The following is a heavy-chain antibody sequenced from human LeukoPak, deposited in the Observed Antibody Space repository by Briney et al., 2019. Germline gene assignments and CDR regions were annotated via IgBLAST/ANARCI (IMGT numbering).Heavy chain of an antibody. Sequence: PSETLSLTCTVSGGSINNYFWSWIRQPPGKGLECIGYIYYSDSTNYNPSLKSRVTISVDTSKNQFSLKLSSVTAADTAVYYCARKPEYSTIFGVVIISPYFDYWGQGTLVTVSS. CDR1: GGSINNYF. CDR2: IYYSDST. J-gene: IGHJ4*02. D-gene: IGHD3-3*01. CDR3: ARKPEYSTIFGVVIISPYFDY. V-gene: IGHV4-59*12.